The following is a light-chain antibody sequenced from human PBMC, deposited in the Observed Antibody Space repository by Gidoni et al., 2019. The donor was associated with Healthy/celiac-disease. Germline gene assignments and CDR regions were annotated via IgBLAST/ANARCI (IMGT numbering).Light chain of an antibody. CDR3: QQTYSTPQT. V-gene: IGKV1-39*01. J-gene: IGKJ1*01. CDR2: AAS. CDR1: QSISSY. Sequence: DLQMTQSPSSLSASFVDRVTLPCRASQSISSYLHWYQQKPGNAPKLLIYAASSLQSGIPSRFSGSGSGTDFTLTISSLQPEDFATYYCQQTYSTPQTFGQGTKVEIK.